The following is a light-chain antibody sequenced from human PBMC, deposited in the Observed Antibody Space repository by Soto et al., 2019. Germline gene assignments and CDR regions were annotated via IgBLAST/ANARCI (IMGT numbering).Light chain of an antibody. CDR3: QQSDSTPPT. CDR1: QSISNY. CDR2: AAS. V-gene: IGKV1-39*01. J-gene: IGKJ1*01. Sequence: DIQMTQSPSSLSASVGDRVTISCRASQSISNYLNWYQQKPGTAPKLLIYAASSLQSGVPSRFSGSGSVTEFTLTISSLQIEDFATYFCQQSDSTPPTFGQVTKVEIK.